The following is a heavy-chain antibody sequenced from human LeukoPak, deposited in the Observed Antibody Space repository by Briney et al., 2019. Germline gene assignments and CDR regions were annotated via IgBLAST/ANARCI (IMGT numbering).Heavy chain of an antibody. CDR2: INPNSGGT. J-gene: IGHJ4*02. Sequence: AASVKVSCKASGYTFTGYYMHWVRQAPGQGHEWMGWINPNSGGTNYAQKFQGRVTMTRDTSISTAYMELSRLRSDDTAVYYCARDGARAMVTVFDCWGQVTLVTASS. D-gene: IGHD5-18*01. V-gene: IGHV1-2*02. CDR3: ARDGARAMVTVFDC. CDR1: GYTFTGYY.